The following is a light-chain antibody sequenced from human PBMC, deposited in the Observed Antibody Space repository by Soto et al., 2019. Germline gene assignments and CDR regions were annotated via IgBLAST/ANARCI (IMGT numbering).Light chain of an antibody. CDR2: GAS. V-gene: IGKV3-20*01. J-gene: IGKJ3*01. Sequence: EIVLTQSPGTLSLSPGERATLSCRASQSVSTSYLAWYQQKPGQAPRLLLYGASNRATGIPDRFSGSGSGADFTLTISRLEPGDFAVYYCQQYGNSLFTFGPWTKVDIK. CDR3: QQYGNSLFT. CDR1: QSVSTSY.